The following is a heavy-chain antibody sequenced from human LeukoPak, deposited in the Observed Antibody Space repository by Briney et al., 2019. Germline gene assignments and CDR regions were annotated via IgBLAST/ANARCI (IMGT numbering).Heavy chain of an antibody. CDR3: ARRGYGSGSFNRYYFDY. CDR1: GGSISGYC. D-gene: IGHD3-10*01. J-gene: IGHJ4*02. V-gene: IGHV4-59*01. Sequence: SETLSLTCTVSGGSISGYCWTWIRQPPGKGLEWMGHIYYSGSTNYTPSLKSRVTMSVDTSKNQVYLRLTSGTAADTAVYYCARRGYGSGSFNRYYFDYWGQGNLVTVSS. CDR2: IYYSGST.